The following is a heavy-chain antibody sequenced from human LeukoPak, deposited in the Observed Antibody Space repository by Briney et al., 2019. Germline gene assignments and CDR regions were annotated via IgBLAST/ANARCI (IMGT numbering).Heavy chain of an antibody. CDR3: AKVMTSSGYHPAFDI. CDR1: GCSFSSYS. V-gene: IGHV3-30-3*01. J-gene: IGHJ3*02. D-gene: IGHD3-22*01. Sequence: GGSLRLSCAVSGCSFSSYSMHWVRQAPGKGLEWAEVISSDGSNKYYADSVKGRFTISRDNSKNTLFLQMSSLGAENTAVYYCAKVMTSSGYHPAFDIWGQGTMVTVSS. CDR2: ISSDGSNK.